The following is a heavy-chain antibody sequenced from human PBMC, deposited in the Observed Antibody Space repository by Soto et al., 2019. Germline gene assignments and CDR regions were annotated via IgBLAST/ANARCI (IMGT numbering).Heavy chain of an antibody. J-gene: IGHJ6*03. CDR2: INTDGSST. CDR3: ARVGRDIVVVPAAIRVNYYYYMDV. CDR1: GFTFSSFW. Sequence: GGSLRLSCAVSGFTFSSFWMHWVRQAPGEGLVWVSRINTDGSSTSYADSVKGRFTISRDNAKNTLYLQMNSLRAEDTALYHCARVGRDIVVVPAAIRVNYYYYMDVWGKGTTVTVSS. D-gene: IGHD2-2*02. V-gene: IGHV3-74*01.